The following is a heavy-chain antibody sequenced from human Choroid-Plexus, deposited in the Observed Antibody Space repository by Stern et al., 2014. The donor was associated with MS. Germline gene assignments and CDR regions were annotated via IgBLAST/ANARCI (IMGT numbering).Heavy chain of an antibody. CDR3: AKDRQYLTYFFDH. J-gene: IGHJ5*02. CDR1: GFTLGSCA. CDR2: VSYDGSNK. Sequence: AQPVESGGGVVQPGRPLRLSCVASGFTLGSCAMHWVRQAPGKGLEWVSGVSYDGSNKYYADSVKGRFTISRDNSQNTLYMQMSSLRPEDTAVYYCAKDRQYLTYFFDHWGQGSLVTVSS. D-gene: IGHD2/OR15-2a*01. V-gene: IGHV3-30*18.